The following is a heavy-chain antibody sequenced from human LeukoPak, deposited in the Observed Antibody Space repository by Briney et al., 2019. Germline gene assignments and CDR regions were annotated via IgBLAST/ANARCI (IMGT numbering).Heavy chain of an antibody. V-gene: IGHV4-34*01. CDR2: INHSGST. D-gene: IGHD6-6*01. CDR3: ARGLIAAHRDDYFDY. CDR1: GGSFSGYY. Sequence: SETLSLTCAVYGGSFSGYYRSWIRQPPGKGLEWIGEINHSGSTNYNPSLKSRVTISVDTSKNQFSLKLSSVTAADTAVYYCARGLIAAHRDDYFDYWGQGTLVTVSS. J-gene: IGHJ4*02.